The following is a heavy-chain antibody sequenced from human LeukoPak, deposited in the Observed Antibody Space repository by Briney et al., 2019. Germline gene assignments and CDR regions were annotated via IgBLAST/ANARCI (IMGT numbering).Heavy chain of an antibody. D-gene: IGHD1-1*01. CDR3: AGAGTTQNPYYFDY. V-gene: IGHV1-18*01. CDR1: GYTFTSYG. CDR2: ISAYNGNT. Sequence: ASVKVSCKASGYTFTSYGISWVRQAPGQGLEWMGWISAYNGNTNYAQKFQGRVTMTTDTSTSTAYMELRSLRSDDTAVYYCAGAGTTQNPYYFDYWGQGTLVTVSS. J-gene: IGHJ4*02.